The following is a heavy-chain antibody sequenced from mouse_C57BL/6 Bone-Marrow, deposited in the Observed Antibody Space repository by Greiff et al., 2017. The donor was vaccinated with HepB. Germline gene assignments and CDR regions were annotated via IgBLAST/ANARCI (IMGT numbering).Heavy chain of an antibody. J-gene: IGHJ2*01. CDR3: ARDPPYYYGSNDY. D-gene: IGHD1-1*01. CDR2: ISYDGSN. CDR1: GYSITSGYY. V-gene: IGHV3-6*01. Sequence: EVQVVESGPGLVKPSQSLSLTCSVTGYSITSGYYWNWIRQFPGNKLEWMGYISYDGSNNYNPSLKNRISITRDTSKNQFFLKLNSVTTEDTATYYCARDPPYYYGSNDYWGQGTTLTVSS.